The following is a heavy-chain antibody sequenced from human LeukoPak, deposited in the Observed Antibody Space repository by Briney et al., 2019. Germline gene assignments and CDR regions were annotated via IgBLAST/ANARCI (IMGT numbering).Heavy chain of an antibody. V-gene: IGHV4-59*01. CDR2: IYHRGSA. CDR3: ARDQGSGWYDY. CDR1: GGSISSYY. J-gene: IGHJ4*02. Sequence: SETLSLTCTVSGGSISSYYWTWIRQPPGKGLEWIGYIYHRGSANYNPSLKSRVTISVDTSKNQFSLTLSSVTAADAAVYYCARDQGSGWYDYWGQGTLVTVSS. D-gene: IGHD6-19*01.